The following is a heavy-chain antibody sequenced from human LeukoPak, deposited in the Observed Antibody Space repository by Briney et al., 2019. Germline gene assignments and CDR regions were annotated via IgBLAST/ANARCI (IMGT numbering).Heavy chain of an antibody. Sequence: GGSLRLSCAASGFTFSSYAMSWVRQAPGKGLEWVLAISGSGGSTYYADSVKGRFTISRDNSKNTLYLQMNSLRAEDTAVYYCAKARSIAVAGWYFDLWGRGTLVTVSS. V-gene: IGHV3-23*01. J-gene: IGHJ2*01. CDR1: GFTFSSYA. D-gene: IGHD6-19*01. CDR3: AKARSIAVAGWYFDL. CDR2: ISGSGGST.